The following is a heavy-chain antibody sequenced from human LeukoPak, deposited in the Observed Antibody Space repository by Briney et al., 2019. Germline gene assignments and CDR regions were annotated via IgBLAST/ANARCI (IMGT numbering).Heavy chain of an antibody. D-gene: IGHD6-13*01. Sequence: GGSLRLSCAASGFTVSSNYMSWVRQAPGKGLEWVSVIYSGGSTYYADSVKGRFTISRDNSKNTLYLQMNSLRAEDTAVYYCAREGSSWYPMDYWGQGTLVTVSS. CDR3: AREGSSWYPMDY. CDR1: GFTVSSNY. CDR2: IYSGGST. J-gene: IGHJ4*02. V-gene: IGHV3-66*01.